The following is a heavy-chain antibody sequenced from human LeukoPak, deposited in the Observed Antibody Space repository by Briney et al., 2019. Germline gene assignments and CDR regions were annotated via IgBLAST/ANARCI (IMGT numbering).Heavy chain of an antibody. D-gene: IGHD3-10*01. Sequence: SETLSLTCTVSGGSISSYYWSWIRQPPGKGLEWIGYIYYSGSTNYNPSLKCRVTISVDTSKNQFSLKLSSVTAADTAVYYCARDIYGSGSLFDYWGQGTLVTVSS. CDR2: IYYSGST. V-gene: IGHV4-59*01. CDR1: GGSISSYY. CDR3: ARDIYGSGSLFDY. J-gene: IGHJ4*02.